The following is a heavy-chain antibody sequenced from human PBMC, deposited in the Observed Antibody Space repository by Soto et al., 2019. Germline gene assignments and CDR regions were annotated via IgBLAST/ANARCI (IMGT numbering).Heavy chain of an antibody. J-gene: IGHJ6*02. V-gene: IGHV1-46*01. CDR1: GYTFTSYH. D-gene: IGHD2-8*01. CDR3: ARDRPHTTIMVYADYYYYYGIDV. CDR2: INPSGGST. Sequence: ASVKVSCKASGYTFTSYHMHWVRQAPGQGLEWMGIINPSGGSTSYAQKFQGRVTMTRDTSTSTVYMELSSLRSEDTAVYYCARDRPHTTIMVYADYYYYYGIDVWGQGTTVTVSS.